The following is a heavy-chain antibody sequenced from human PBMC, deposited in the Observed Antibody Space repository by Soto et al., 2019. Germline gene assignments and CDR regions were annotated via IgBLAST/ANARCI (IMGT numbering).Heavy chain of an antibody. V-gene: IGHV1-3*01. CDR1: VYTFTGYA. Sequence: SVKTSSKSPVYTFTGYAMHWVRQAPGQSLEWMGWINAGNGNTKYSHKFQGRVTITRDTSASTAYMELRSLRYEDTAVYYCARARMVVVPAAAPVLFEPWGQGTLVTVSS. D-gene: IGHD2-2*01. CDR3: ARARMVVVPAAAPVLFEP. CDR2: INAGNGNT. J-gene: IGHJ5*02.